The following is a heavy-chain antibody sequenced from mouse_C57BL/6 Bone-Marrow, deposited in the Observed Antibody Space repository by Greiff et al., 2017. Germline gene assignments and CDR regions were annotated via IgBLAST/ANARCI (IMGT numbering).Heavy chain of an antibody. CDR1: GFSLTSYG. CDR2: IWSGGSA. Sequence: VQLQESGPGLVQPSQSLSITCTASGFSLTSYGVHWVRQSPGQGLEWLGVIWSGGSAAYNAAFISSLSIRTDNSKSQVVFKMNSLQADDTAIDYCARKWGGLWYLDYWGQGTTLTVSS. V-gene: IGHV2-2*01. CDR3: ARKWGGLWYLDY. D-gene: IGHD2-1*01. J-gene: IGHJ2*01.